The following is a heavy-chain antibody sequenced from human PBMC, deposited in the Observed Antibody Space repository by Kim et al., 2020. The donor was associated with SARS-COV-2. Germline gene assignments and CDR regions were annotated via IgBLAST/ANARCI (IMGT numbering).Heavy chain of an antibody. CDR2: IKQDGSEK. Sequence: GGSLRLSCAASGFTFSSYWMSWVRQAPGKGLEWVANIKQDGSEKYYVDSVKGRFTISRDNAKNSLYLQMNSLRAEDTAVYYCARVDIVVVVVYYYYYGMDVWGQGTTVTVSS. CDR3: ARVDIVVVVVYYYYYGMDV. J-gene: IGHJ6*02. D-gene: IGHD2-15*01. V-gene: IGHV3-7*03. CDR1: GFTFSSYW.